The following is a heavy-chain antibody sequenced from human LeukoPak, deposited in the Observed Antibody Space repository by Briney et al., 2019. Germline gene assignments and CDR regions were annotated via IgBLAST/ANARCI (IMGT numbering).Heavy chain of an antibody. CDR2: IKSKTDGGTP. CDR1: GFTFSAYE. J-gene: IGHJ4*02. Sequence: GGSLRLSCAVSGFTFSAYEMNWFRQAPGKGLEWVGRIKSKTDGGTPDYAAPVKGRFTISRDDSKNTLYLQMNSLKTEDTAVYYCTGVSRSSWYDYWGQGTLVTVSS. CDR3: TGVSRSSWYDY. D-gene: IGHD6-13*01. V-gene: IGHV3-15*01.